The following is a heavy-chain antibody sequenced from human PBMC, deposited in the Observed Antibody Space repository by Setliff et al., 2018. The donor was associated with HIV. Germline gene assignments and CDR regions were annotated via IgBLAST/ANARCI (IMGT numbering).Heavy chain of an antibody. D-gene: IGHD2-21*02. CDR2: IYASDTT. CDR3: ARVFPVVTAEDNRFDP. Sequence: SETLSLTCTVSGGSVDIYHLIWIRQPPGKGLECIGYIYASDTTHYNPSLESRVTIYRDASKNQISLKLRSVTAADTAAYYCARVFPVVTAEDNRFDPWGQGTLVTVSS. V-gene: IGHV4-4*08. CDR1: GGSVDIYH. J-gene: IGHJ5*02.